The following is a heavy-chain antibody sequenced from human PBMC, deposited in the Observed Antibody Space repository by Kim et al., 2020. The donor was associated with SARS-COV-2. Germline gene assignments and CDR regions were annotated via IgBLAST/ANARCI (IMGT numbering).Heavy chain of an antibody. V-gene: IGHV3-53*01. CDR3: AKELVVAAAALRHQYYYYGMDV. CDR1: GFTVSSNY. Sequence: GGSLRLSCAASGFTVSSNYMSWVRQAPGKGLEWVSIIYSGGSTYYADSVKGRFTISRDNSNNTLYLQMNSLTAEDTAVYYCAKELVVAAAALRHQYYYYGMDVWGQGTTVTVSS. CDR2: IYSGGST. D-gene: IGHD2-2*02. J-gene: IGHJ6*02.